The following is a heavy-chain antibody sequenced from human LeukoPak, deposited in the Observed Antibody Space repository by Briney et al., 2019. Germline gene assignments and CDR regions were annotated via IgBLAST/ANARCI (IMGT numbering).Heavy chain of an antibody. CDR1: GGSISSGGYY. V-gene: IGHV4-30-2*01. CDR3: ARVALGRDYYDSSGYLDY. Sequence: DPSETLSLTCTVSGGSISSGGYYWSWIRQPPGKGLEWIGYIYHSGSTYYDPSLKSRVTISVDRSKNQFSLKLSSVTAADTAVYYCARVALGRDYYDSSGYLDYWGQGTPVTVSS. J-gene: IGHJ4*02. CDR2: IYHSGST. D-gene: IGHD3-22*01.